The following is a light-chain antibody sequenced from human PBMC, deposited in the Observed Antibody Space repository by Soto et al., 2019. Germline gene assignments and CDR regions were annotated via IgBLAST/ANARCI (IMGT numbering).Light chain of an antibody. CDR3: TSYAGSNKLI. Sequence: QSALTQPPSASGSPGQSVTISCTGTSSDVGGYNYVSWYQQHPGKAPKLMIYEVSNRPSGVPDRFSGSKSGNTASLTVSGLQAEDEADYYCTSYAGSNKLIFGGGTKPTVL. J-gene: IGLJ2*01. V-gene: IGLV2-8*01. CDR2: EVS. CDR1: SSDVGGYNY.